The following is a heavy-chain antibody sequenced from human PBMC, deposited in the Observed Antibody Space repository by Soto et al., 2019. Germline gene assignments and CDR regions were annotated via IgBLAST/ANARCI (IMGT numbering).Heavy chain of an antibody. Sequence: QVQLQESGPGLVKPSQTLSLTCTVSGGSINRGGYYWSWIRQDPGKGLEWIGHIHYSGSTSYSPSLKSRITILXXTXTXQFSLKLNSVTAADTAMYFCARVISTVTTKGDYFDYWGQGTLVTVSS. D-gene: IGHD4-17*01. V-gene: IGHV4-31*03. J-gene: IGHJ4*02. CDR1: GGSINRGGYY. CDR2: IHYSGST. CDR3: ARVISTVTTKGDYFDY.